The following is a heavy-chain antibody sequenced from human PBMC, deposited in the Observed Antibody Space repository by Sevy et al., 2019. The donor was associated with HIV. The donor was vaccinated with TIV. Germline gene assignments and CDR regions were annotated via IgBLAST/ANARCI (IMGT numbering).Heavy chain of an antibody. CDR3: ARDQYYDSSGSPYFDY. J-gene: IGHJ4*02. CDR1: GFTFSSYA. Sequence: GGSLRLSCAASGFTFSSYAMHWVRQAPGKGLGWVAVISYDGSNKYYADSVKGRFTISRDNSKNTLYLQMNSLRAEDTAVYYCARDQYYDSSGSPYFDYWGQGTLVTVSS. CDR2: ISYDGSNK. V-gene: IGHV3-30-3*01. D-gene: IGHD3-22*01.